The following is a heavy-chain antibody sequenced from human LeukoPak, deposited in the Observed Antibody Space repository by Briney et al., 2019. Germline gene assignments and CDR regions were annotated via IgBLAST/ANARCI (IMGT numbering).Heavy chain of an antibody. Sequence: GGSLRLSCAASGFTFSSYSMNWVRQAPGKGLEWVSSISSSSSYIYYADSVKGRFTISRDNAKNSLYLQMNSLRAEDTAVYYCARSYGGNFGGFDYWGQGTLVTVSS. CDR2: ISSSSSYI. V-gene: IGHV3-21*01. D-gene: IGHD4-23*01. CDR1: GFTFSSYS. J-gene: IGHJ4*02. CDR3: ARSYGGNFGGFDY.